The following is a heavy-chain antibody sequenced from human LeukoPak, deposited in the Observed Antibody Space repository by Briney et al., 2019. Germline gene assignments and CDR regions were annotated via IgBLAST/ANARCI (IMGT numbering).Heavy chain of an antibody. CDR3: ASDPQIAARPTYFDY. V-gene: IGHV3-7*01. D-gene: IGHD6-6*01. Sequence: GGSLRLSCAASVFTFSRYWMSWVRQAPGKGLEWVANIMQDGSEKYYVDSVKGRFTISRDNAKNSLYLQMNSLRAEDTAVYYCASDPQIAARPTYFDYWRQGNLVTVSS. J-gene: IGHJ4*02. CDR2: IMQDGSEK. CDR1: VFTFSRYW.